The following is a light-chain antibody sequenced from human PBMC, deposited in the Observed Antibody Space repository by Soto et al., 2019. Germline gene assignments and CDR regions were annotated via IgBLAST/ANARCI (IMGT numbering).Light chain of an antibody. Sequence: EIVFTQSPGTLSLSPGERSTLACSASQSVFNNHIGWYQQKPGQAPRRLIFGASNRATGIPDRFSGSGYGTDFTLAMRTLEPEDFAVYYCQPYGRSLRTFGQGTKVDIK. CDR3: QPYGRSLRT. V-gene: IGKV3-20*01. CDR1: QSVFNNH. CDR2: GAS. J-gene: IGKJ1*01.